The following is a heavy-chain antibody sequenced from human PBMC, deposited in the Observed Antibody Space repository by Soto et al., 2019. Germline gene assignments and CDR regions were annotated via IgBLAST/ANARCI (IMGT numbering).Heavy chain of an antibody. J-gene: IGHJ4*02. Sequence: GSLRLSCAVSGGSISSSNWWGWVRQPPGKGLEWIGEIYHSGSTNYNPSLKSRVTISVDKSKNQFSLKLSSVTAADTAVYYCARVRDELELRATFDYWGQGTLVTVSS. CDR1: GGSISSSNW. D-gene: IGHD1-7*01. CDR3: ARVRDELELRATFDY. CDR2: IYHSGST. V-gene: IGHV4-4*02.